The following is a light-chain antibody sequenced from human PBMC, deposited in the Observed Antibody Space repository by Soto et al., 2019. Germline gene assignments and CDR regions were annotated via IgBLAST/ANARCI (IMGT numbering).Light chain of an antibody. V-gene: IGKV3-20*01. CDR2: GAS. CDR1: QSVSSAF. J-gene: IGKJ1*01. CDR3: QQYGNSPPWT. Sequence: EILMTQSPATLSVSPGERATLSCRASQSVSSAFLAWYQQKPGQAPRLIIYGASNRAAGIPDRFSGRGSGTDFTLTISRLEAEDFAVYYCQQYGNSPPWTFGQGTKVDIK.